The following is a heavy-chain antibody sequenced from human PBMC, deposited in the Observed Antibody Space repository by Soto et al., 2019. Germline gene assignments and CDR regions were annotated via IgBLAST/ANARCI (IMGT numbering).Heavy chain of an antibody. CDR3: ARRHSSGWSNNWFDP. Sequence: SVKVSCKASGGTFSSYAISWVRQAPGQGLEWMGGIIPIFGTANYAQKFQGRVTITADESTSTAYMELSSLRSEDTAVYYCARRHSSGWSNNWFDPWGQGTLVTVSS. J-gene: IGHJ5*02. V-gene: IGHV1-69*13. CDR2: IIPIFGTA. CDR1: GGTFSSYA. D-gene: IGHD6-19*01.